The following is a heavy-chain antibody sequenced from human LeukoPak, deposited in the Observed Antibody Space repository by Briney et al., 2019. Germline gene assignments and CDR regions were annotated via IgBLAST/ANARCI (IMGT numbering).Heavy chain of an antibody. J-gene: IGHJ6*03. CDR1: GYTFTSYY. CDR3: ARVEDDFAYYYMDV. V-gene: IGHV1-46*01. Sequence: GASVKVSCKPSGYTFTSYYLHWVRQAAGQGLEWMGIINPSAGTTSYAQKFQGRVTITADESTSTAYMELSSLRSEDTAVYYCARVEDDFAYYYMDVWGKGTTVTVSS. CDR2: INPSAGTT. D-gene: IGHD3-3*01.